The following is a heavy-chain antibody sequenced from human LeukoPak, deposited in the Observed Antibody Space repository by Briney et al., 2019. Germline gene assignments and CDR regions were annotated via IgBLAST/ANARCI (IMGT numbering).Heavy chain of an antibody. D-gene: IGHD5-18*01. CDR1: GGSISSYY. CDR3: ARGMDTAMATGVFFDY. V-gene: IGHV4-34*01. Sequence: SETLSLTCTVSGGSISSYYWSWIRQPPGQGLEWIGEINHSGSTNYNPSLKSRVTISVDTSKNQFSLKLSSVTAADTAVYYCARGMDTAMATGVFFDYWGQGTLVTVSS. CDR2: INHSGST. J-gene: IGHJ4*02.